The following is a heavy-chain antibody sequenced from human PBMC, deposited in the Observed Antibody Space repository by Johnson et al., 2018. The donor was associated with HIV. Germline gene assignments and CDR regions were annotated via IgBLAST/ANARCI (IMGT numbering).Heavy chain of an antibody. V-gene: IGHV3-64*04. Sequence: QVQLVESGGGLIQPGGSLRLSCAASGFRFNNNAMHWVRQAPGKGLEYVGGFSSDGESIYYANSVRGRFTISRDNSKNTLYLQMNSLRAEDTAVYYCAKDVWHDILTGHTPSGDAFDIWGQGTMVTVSS. CDR2: FSSDGESI. J-gene: IGHJ3*02. D-gene: IGHD3-9*01. CDR3: AKDVWHDILTGHTPSGDAFDI. CDR1: GFRFNNNA.